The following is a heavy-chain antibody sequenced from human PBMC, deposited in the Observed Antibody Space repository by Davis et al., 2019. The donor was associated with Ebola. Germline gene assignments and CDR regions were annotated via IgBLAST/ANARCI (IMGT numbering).Heavy chain of an antibody. J-gene: IGHJ4*02. CDR3: AKERVSGSSYYLDY. D-gene: IGHD3-10*01. CDR2: INGRGVST. CDR1: GFHFSSYA. V-gene: IGHV3-23*01. Sequence: GESLKISCAASGFHFSSYAMSWVRQAPGKGLEWVSAINGRGVSTYFADSVKGRFTVSRDNSKNTLYLQMNSLRAEDTAVYYCAKERVSGSSYYLDYWGQGTLVTVSS.